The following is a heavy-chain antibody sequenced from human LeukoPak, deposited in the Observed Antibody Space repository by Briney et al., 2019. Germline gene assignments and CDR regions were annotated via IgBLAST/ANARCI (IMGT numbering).Heavy chain of an antibody. V-gene: IGHV4-39*01. Sequence: SETLSLTCTVSGGSVTSASHYWAWIRQPPGKGLEWIVSIHYSRSTYYSPSLKRRLTISGDTSKSQFSLKLTFVTAADTAVYYCTRHHDYGDKIDYWGQGTLVTVSS. CDR2: IHYSRST. CDR1: GGSVTSASHY. D-gene: IGHD4-23*01. J-gene: IGHJ4*02. CDR3: TRHHDYGDKIDY.